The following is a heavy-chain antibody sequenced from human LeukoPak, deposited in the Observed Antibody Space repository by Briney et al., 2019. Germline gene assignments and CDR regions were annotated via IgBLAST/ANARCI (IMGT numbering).Heavy chain of an antibody. CDR2: IYHSGST. J-gene: IGHJ5*02. CDR1: GYSISSGYY. V-gene: IGHV4-38-2*02. CDR3: AASSGYAYNWFDP. D-gene: IGHD3-22*01. Sequence: SETLSLTCTVSGYSISSGYYWGWIRQPPGKGLEWIGSIYHSGSTYYNPSLKSRVTISVDTSKNQFSLKLSSVTAADTAVYYCAASSGYAYNWFDPWGQGTLVTVSS.